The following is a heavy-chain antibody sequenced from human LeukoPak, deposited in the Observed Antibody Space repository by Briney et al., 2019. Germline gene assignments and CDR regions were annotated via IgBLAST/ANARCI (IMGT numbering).Heavy chain of an antibody. D-gene: IGHD6-19*01. CDR3: AKDESESSGWYIGYYYGMDV. CDR2: ISGSGGST. J-gene: IGHJ6*02. CDR1: GFTFSSYA. V-gene: IGHV3-23*01. Sequence: GGSLRLSCAASGFTFSSYAMSWVRQAPGKGLEWVSAISGSGGSTYYADSVKGRFTISRDNSKNTLYLQMNSLRAEDTAVYYCAKDESESSGWYIGYYYGMDVWGQGTTVTVSS.